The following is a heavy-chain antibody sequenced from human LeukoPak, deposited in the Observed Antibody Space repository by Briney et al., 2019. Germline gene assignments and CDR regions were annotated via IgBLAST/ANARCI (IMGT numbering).Heavy chain of an antibody. D-gene: IGHD3-16*01. CDR2: IYISGST. J-gene: IGHJ5*02. CDR1: GGSISSASYY. CDR3: ARHGPLGARQTNNWFDP. V-gene: IGHV4-61*02. Sequence: PSETLSLTCTVSGGSISSASYYWSWIRQPAGKGLEWIGRIYISGSTNYNPSLKSRVTISVDTSKNQFSLKLSSVTAADTAVYYCARHGPLGARQTNNWFDPWGQGTLVTVSS.